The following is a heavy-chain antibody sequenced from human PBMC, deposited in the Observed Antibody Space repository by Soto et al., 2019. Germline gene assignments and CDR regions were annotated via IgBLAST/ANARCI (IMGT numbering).Heavy chain of an antibody. CDR2: ISSSGVT. CDR1: GYTFSSSA. J-gene: IGHJ4*02. D-gene: IGHD5-12*01. CDR3: ARDPAGYGTFDY. Sequence: QVRLVQSGPEVKKPEASVKVSCKASGYTFSSSAISWVRQAPGQGPEWMGWISSSGVTNYAQNFPGIVTLTVNSSTPAAYMAVRSLSSADTAIYYCARDPAGYGTFDYWGQGTLVTVSS. V-gene: IGHV1-18*04.